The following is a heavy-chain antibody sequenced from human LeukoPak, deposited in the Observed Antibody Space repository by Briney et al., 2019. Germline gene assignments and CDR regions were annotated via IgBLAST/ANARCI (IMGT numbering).Heavy chain of an antibody. D-gene: IGHD3-22*01. V-gene: IGHV7-4-1*02. CDR1: GYTFTSYA. CDR2: INTNTGNP. Sequence: ASVKVSCKASGYTFTSYAMNWVRQAPGQGLEWMGWINTNTGNPTYAQGFTGRFVFSLDTSVSTAYLQISSLKAEDTAVYYCASRSSGYYHAEYFQHWGQGTLVTVSS. CDR3: ASRSSGYYHAEYFQH. J-gene: IGHJ1*01.